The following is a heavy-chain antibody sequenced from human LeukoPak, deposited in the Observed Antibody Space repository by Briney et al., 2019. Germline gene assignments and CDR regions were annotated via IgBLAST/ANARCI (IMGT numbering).Heavy chain of an antibody. J-gene: IGHJ4*02. V-gene: IGHV3-23*01. CDR1: GFTLSRYA. D-gene: IGHD2-2*02. Sequence: PGGALRLSCAASGFTLSRYAMSGVCQAPGKGLEGVSAISGSVGSTYYAPPVKGRFPFHKNNSKNTLFLHMNRLRAGDTPVFSCAKRCCSSTTCHNDSWGPGTVVTVSS. CDR3: AKRCCSSTTCHNDS. CDR2: ISGSVGST.